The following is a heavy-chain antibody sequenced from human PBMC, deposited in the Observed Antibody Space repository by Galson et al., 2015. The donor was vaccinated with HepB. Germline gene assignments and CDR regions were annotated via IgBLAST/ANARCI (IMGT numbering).Heavy chain of an antibody. V-gene: IGHV1-69*10. Sequence: SVKVSCKASGGTLSESTVTWVRQAPGQGLEWMARIIPVLDITNYAQKFQGRVTLTADTSTNTVYMELSSLKSEDTALYYCAKERAGATNAFESWGHGTLVTGSS. D-gene: IGHD1-26*01. CDR1: GGTLSEST. CDR3: AKERAGATNAFES. CDR2: IIPVLDIT. J-gene: IGHJ3*02.